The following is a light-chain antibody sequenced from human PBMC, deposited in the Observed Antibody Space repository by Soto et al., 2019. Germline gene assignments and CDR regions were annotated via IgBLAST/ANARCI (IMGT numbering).Light chain of an antibody. CDR3: AAWDDSLNGYYV. J-gene: IGLJ1*01. Sequence: QSVLTQPPSASGTPGQRVTISCSGSSSNIGSNTVNWYQQLPGTAPKLLIYSNNQRPSGVPDRFSGSKSGTSASLAISGLQFEDGADYYCAAWDDSLNGYYVFGTGTKLTVL. V-gene: IGLV1-44*01. CDR2: SNN. CDR1: SSNIGSNT.